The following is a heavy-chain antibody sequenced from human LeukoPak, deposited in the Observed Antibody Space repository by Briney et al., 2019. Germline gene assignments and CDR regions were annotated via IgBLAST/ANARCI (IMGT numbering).Heavy chain of an antibody. CDR1: GFTFSSYA. Sequence: GGSLRLSCAASGFTFSSYAMSWVRQAPGKGLEWVSAISGSGGSTYYADSVKGRFTISRDNSKNTLYLQMNNLRAEDTAVYYCAKGSPLIAARRGHWFDPWGQGTLVTVSS. V-gene: IGHV3-23*01. CDR3: AKGSPLIAARRGHWFDP. D-gene: IGHD6-6*01. J-gene: IGHJ5*02. CDR2: ISGSGGST.